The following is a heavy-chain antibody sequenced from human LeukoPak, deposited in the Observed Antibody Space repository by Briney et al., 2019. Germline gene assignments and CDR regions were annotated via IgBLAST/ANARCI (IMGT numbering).Heavy chain of an antibody. Sequence: GGSLRLSCAASGFTLSRYSMNWVRQAPGKGLEWVSSISSSSAYKHYADSVMGLFTISKDNAKNSLYLQMNSLRAEDTALYYCARGPTAMTLYYFDYWGQGTLVTVSS. J-gene: IGHJ4*02. CDR2: ISSSSAYK. V-gene: IGHV3-21*04. CDR3: ARGPTAMTLYYFDY. CDR1: GFTLSRYS. D-gene: IGHD2-2*01.